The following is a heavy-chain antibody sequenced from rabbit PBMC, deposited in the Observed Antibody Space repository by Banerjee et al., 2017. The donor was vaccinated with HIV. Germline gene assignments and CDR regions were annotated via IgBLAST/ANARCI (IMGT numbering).Heavy chain of an antibody. CDR2: IYTDGSA. CDR1: GFSLSSYA. CDR3: ARVYNNAFKL. V-gene: IGHV1S36*01. D-gene: IGHD4-1*01. J-gene: IGHJ4*01. Sequence: QDQLEESGGGLVKPGGSLTLNCTVSGFSLSSYAMGWFRQAPGKGLEWIGYIYTDGSAYCASWVNGRFTISKPSTTVDLQMNSLTAADTATYFCARVYNNAFKLWGQGTLVTVS.